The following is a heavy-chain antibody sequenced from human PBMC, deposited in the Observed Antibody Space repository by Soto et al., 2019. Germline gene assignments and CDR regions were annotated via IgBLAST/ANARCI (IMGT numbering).Heavy chain of an antibody. D-gene: IGHD1-7*01. CDR2: ISYSGNT. Sequence: QVRLQESGPGLVKPSETLSLTCTVSGGSITSITNHYCSWIRQPPGKGLEWIGYISYSGNTSYNPSLKSRVILSVDPSKNQVSLNLASVTAADTAVYYCATQGFGTLHGLVDVWGQGTTVTVSS. J-gene: IGHJ6*02. CDR3: ATQGFGTLHGLVDV. V-gene: IGHV4-59*08. CDR1: GGSITSITNHY.